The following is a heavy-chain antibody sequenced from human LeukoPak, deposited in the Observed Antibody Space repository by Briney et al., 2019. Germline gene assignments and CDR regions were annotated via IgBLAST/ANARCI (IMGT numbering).Heavy chain of an antibody. Sequence: GGSLRLSCAASGFTFSRYWMHWVRQAPGKGLVWVSHINSDGSSTTYADSVKGRFTMSRDNAKNTLYLQMNSLRAEDTAVYYCAKISGMLDYWGQGTLVTVSS. D-gene: IGHD2-8*01. J-gene: IGHJ4*02. V-gene: IGHV3-74*01. CDR1: GFTFSRYW. CDR3: AKISGMLDY. CDR2: INSDGSST.